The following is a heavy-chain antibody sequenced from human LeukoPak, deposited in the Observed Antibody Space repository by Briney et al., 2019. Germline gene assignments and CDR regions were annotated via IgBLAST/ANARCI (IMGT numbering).Heavy chain of an antibody. Sequence: SETLSLTCTLSGGSISTYYWSWLRQPPGKGLEWIGYIYYTGSTNYNPSLKSRVTISVDMSKNQFSLKLSSVTAAHTAVYYCAKPRATGQGIFDLWGQGAMVTVSS. V-gene: IGHV4-59*01. J-gene: IGHJ3*01. CDR1: GGSISTYY. D-gene: IGHD5-12*01. CDR3: AKPRATGQGIFDL. CDR2: IYYTGST.